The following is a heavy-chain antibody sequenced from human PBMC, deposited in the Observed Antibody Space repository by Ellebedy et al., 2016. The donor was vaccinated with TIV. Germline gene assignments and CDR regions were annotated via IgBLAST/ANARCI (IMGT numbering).Heavy chain of an antibody. V-gene: IGHV3-21*01. CDR2: ISGRNTYI. Sequence: GESLKISCAASGFTFSSYAMSWVRQAPGKGLEWVSSISGRNTYIYYADSVKGRFPISRDNAKNSVYLQMKSLRDDDTAVYYCARDFQYFYGARSYSHDAFDIWGQGTMVTVSS. CDR1: GFTFSSYA. D-gene: IGHD3-10*01. J-gene: IGHJ3*02. CDR3: ARDFQYFYGARSYSHDAFDI.